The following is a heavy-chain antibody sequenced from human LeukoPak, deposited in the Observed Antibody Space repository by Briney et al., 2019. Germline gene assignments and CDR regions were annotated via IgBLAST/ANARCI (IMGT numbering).Heavy chain of an antibody. V-gene: IGHV4-4*07. J-gene: IGHJ3*02. Sequence: SETLSLTCTVSGGSTSSYYWSWIRQPAGKGLEWIGRIYTSGSTNYNPSLKSRVTMSVDTSKNQFSLKLSSVTAADTAVYYCARAWGRWLQLRWYAFDIWGQGTMVTVSS. CDR2: IYTSGST. D-gene: IGHD5-24*01. CDR3: ARAWGRWLQLRWYAFDI. CDR1: GGSTSSYY.